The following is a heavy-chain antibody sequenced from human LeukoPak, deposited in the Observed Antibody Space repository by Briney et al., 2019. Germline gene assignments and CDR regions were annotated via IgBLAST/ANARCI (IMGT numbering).Heavy chain of an antibody. D-gene: IGHD3-10*02. CDR3: ARVFNSGNYVDY. CDR2: INPNSGGT. J-gene: IGHJ4*02. Sequence: ASVKVSCKASGYTFTGYYMHWMRQAPGQGFEWMGWINPNSGGTNYAQKFQGRVTMTRDTSISTAYMELSRLRSDDTAVYYCARVFNSGNYVDYWGQGTLVTVSS. V-gene: IGHV1-2*02. CDR1: GYTFTGYY.